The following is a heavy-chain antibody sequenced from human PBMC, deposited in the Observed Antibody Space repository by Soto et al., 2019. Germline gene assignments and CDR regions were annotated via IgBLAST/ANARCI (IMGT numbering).Heavy chain of an antibody. Sequence: GGSLRLSCAASGFTFSSYGMHWVRQAPGKGLEWVAVISYDGSNKYYADPVKGRFTISRDNSKNTLYLQMNSLRAEDTAVYYCAKDRVVIIWYYYYGMDVWGQGTTVTV. V-gene: IGHV3-30*18. CDR1: GFTFSSYG. J-gene: IGHJ6*02. CDR2: ISYDGSNK. D-gene: IGHD3-3*01. CDR3: AKDRVVIIWYYYYGMDV.